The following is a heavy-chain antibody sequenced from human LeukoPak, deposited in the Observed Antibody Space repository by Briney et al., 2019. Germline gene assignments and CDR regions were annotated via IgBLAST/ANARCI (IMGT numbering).Heavy chain of an antibody. V-gene: IGHV1-46*01. CDR1: GYSFTNYY. CDR3: ARTRGYYFDY. J-gene: IGHJ4*02. CDR2: INPSGGST. Sequence: ASVKVSCKASGYSFTNYYMHWARQAPGQGLEWMGMINPSGGSTTYAQKFQGRVTMTRDMSTSTVYMELSSLTSEDTAVYYCARTRGYYFDYWGQGTLVTVSS.